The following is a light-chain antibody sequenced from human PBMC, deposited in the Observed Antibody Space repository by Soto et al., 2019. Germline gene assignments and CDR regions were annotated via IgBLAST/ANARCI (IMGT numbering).Light chain of an antibody. Sequence: EIVLTQSPATLSLSPGERATLSCRASQSVSSYLAWYQQKPGQAPRLLIYDASNRATGIPARFSGSGSETDFPLTISSLEPEDFEVYYCQQRSNWITFGQGTRLESK. J-gene: IGKJ5*01. V-gene: IGKV3-11*01. CDR1: QSVSSY. CDR2: DAS. CDR3: QQRSNWIT.